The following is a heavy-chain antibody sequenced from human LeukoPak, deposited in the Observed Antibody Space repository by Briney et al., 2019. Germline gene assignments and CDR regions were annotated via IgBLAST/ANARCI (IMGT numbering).Heavy chain of an antibody. J-gene: IGHJ6*03. V-gene: IGHV4-39*07. CDR3: ARGVSGWYWGAYYYMDV. CDR2: IYYSGST. Sequence: PSETLSLTCTVSGGSISSSSYYWGWIRQPPGKGLGWIGSIYYSGSTYYNPSLKSRVTISVDTSKNQFSLKLSSVTAADTAVYYCARGVSGWYWGAYYYMDVWGKGTTVTVSS. CDR1: GGSISSSSYY. D-gene: IGHD6-19*01.